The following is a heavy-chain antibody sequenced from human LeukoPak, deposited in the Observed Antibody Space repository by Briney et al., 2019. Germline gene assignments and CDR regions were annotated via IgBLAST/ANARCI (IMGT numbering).Heavy chain of an antibody. CDR2: INPNSGGT. CDR3: ASLKLIAGWFDP. J-gene: IGHJ5*02. Sequence: ASVKVSCKASGHTFTGYYMHWVRQAPGQGLEWMGWINPNSGGTNYAQKFQGRVTMTRDTSISTAYMELSRLRSDDTAVYYCASLKLIAGWFDPWGQGTLVTVSS. D-gene: IGHD1-26*01. CDR1: GHTFTGYY. V-gene: IGHV1-2*02.